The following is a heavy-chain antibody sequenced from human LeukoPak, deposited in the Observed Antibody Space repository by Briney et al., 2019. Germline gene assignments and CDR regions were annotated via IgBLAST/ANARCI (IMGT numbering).Heavy chain of an antibody. CDR1: GGSISSYY. V-gene: IGHV4-59*08. J-gene: IGHJ4*02. Sequence: SEPLSLPCTVSGGSISSYYWSWIRQPPGKGLEWIGYIYYSGSTNYNPSLKSRVTISVDTSKNQFSLKLSSVTAADTAVYYYARQNRFPGSGSNYFDYWGQGTLVTVSS. D-gene: IGHD3-10*01. CDR2: IYYSGST. CDR3: ARQNRFPGSGSNYFDY.